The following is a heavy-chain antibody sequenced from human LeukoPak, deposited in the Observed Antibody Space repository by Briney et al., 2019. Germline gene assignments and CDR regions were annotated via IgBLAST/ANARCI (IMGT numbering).Heavy chain of an antibody. J-gene: IGHJ4*02. CDR2: ISGSGGST. V-gene: IGHV3-23*01. Sequence: PGGSLRLSCAASGFTFSNYAMNWVRQAPGKGLEWVSAISGSGGSTYYADSVKGRFTISRDNSKNTLYLQMNSLRAEDTAVYYCAKRYCSSTRCFFDYWGQGTLVTVSS. CDR1: GFTFSNYA. CDR3: AKRYCSSTRCFFDY. D-gene: IGHD2-2*01.